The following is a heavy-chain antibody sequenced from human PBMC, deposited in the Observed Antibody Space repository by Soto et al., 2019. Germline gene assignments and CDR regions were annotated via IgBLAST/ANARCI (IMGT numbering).Heavy chain of an antibody. D-gene: IGHD5-18*01. V-gene: IGHV4-4*07. J-gene: IGHJ5*02. CDR2: IYSDGTT. CDR1: GGSISGYY. CDR3: ARDRGYRSGSFGS. Sequence: SETLSLTCIVSGGSISGYYWSWIRQPAGKELEWIGRIYSDGTTNYNPSLKGRGTMSVDTSKKQISLKLTSVTAADTAMYYCARDRGYRSGSFGSWGQGVLVTVS.